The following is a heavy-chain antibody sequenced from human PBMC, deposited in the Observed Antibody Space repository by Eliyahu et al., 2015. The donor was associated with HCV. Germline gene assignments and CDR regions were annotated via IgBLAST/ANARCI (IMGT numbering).Heavy chain of an antibody. V-gene: IGHV3-33*01. D-gene: IGHD1-26*01. CDR1: GFTFSSYG. J-gene: IGHJ4*02. CDR2: IWYDGSNK. CDR3: ARDQRRIVGAIDY. Sequence: QVQLVESGGGVVQPGRSLRLSCAASGFTFSSYGMHWVRQAPGKGLEWVAVIWYDGSNKYYADSVKGRFTISRDNSKNTLYLQMNSLRAEDTAVYYCARDQRRIVGAIDYWGQGTLVTVSS.